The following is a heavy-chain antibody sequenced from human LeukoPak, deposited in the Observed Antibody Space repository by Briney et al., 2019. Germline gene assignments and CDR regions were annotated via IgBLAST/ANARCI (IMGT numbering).Heavy chain of an antibody. CDR1: GGSIGSSNYY. J-gene: IGHJ4*02. CDR2: LLKSGTT. V-gene: IGHV4-39*01. D-gene: IGHD5-18*01. CDR3: ARLRGGVQLWAD. Sequence: PSETLSLTCTVSGGSIGSSNYYWGWIRQSPGMGLEWIVTLLKSGTTYFNPTLQSRVTISVDTSKNQFSLKLTSVTAADTAVYYCARLRGGVQLWADWGQGTLVTVSS.